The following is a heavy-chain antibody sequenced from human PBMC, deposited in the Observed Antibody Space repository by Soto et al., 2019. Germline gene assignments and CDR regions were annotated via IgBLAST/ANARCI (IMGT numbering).Heavy chain of an antibody. Sequence: ASVKVSCKASGYTFTSYAMHWVGQAPGQRLEWMGWINAGNGNTKYSQKFQGRVTITRDTSASTAYMELSSLRSEDTAVYYCARCSRVGVPADPWYYYYGMDVWGQGTTVTVSS. CDR1: GYTFTSYA. CDR2: INAGNGNT. D-gene: IGHD2-2*01. V-gene: IGHV1-3*01. CDR3: ARCSRVGVPADPWYYYYGMDV. J-gene: IGHJ6*02.